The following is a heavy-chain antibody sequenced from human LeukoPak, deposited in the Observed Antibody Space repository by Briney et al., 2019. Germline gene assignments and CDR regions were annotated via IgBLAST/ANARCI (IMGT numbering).Heavy chain of an antibody. Sequence: SETLSLTCTVSGGSVGSSPYYWAWVRQPPGRELDWIGSVSYSGRPSYTPSLESRVTISVDTSKNQFFLKFNSVTAADTAVYYCAGVDKNWNYGYWGQGTLVTVSS. D-gene: IGHD1-7*01. J-gene: IGHJ4*02. CDR3: AGVDKNWNYGY. CDR1: GGSVGSSPYY. CDR2: VSYSGRP. V-gene: IGHV4-39*07.